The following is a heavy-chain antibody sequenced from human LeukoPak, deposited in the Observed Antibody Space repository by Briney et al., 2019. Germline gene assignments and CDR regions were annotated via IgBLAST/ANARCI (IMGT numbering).Heavy chain of an antibody. V-gene: IGHV3-30*02. CDR3: AKVNSSSSVFDC. J-gene: IGHJ4*02. D-gene: IGHD6-6*01. CDR1: GFTFSSYG. CDR2: IRYDGSNK. Sequence: PGGSLRLSCAASGFTFSSYGMHWVRQAPGKGLEWVAFIRYDGSNKYYADSVKGRFTISRDNSKNTLYLQMNSLRAEDTAVYYCAKVNSSSSVFDCWGQGTLVTVSS.